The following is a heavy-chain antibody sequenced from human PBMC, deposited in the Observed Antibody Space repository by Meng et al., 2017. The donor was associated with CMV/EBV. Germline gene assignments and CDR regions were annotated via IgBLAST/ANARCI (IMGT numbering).Heavy chain of an antibody. J-gene: IGHJ6*02. D-gene: IGHD2-2*01. Sequence: SVKVSCKASGGTFSSYAISWVRQAPGQGLEWMGGLIPILGIANYAQKFQGRVTITADKSTSTAYMELSSLRSEDTAVYYCARIYCSSTSCYRDYYYGMDVWGQGTTVTVSS. CDR2: LIPILGIA. CDR3: ARIYCSSTSCYRDYYYGMDV. CDR1: GGTFSSYA. V-gene: IGHV1-69*10.